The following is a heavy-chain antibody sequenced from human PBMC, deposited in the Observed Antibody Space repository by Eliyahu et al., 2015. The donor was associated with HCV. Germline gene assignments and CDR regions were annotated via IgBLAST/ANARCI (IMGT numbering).Heavy chain of an antibody. V-gene: IGHV5-51*01. J-gene: IGHJ3*02. CDR1: GYSFTSYW. CDR2: IYPGDSDT. CDR3: ARHDYNSGITAFDI. D-gene: IGHD3-10*01. Sequence: EVQLVQSGAEVIQPGESLKISCKGSGYSFTSYWIGWVXQMPGKGLEWMGSIYPGDSDTRYSPSFQGQVTISADKSISSAHLQWSSLKVSDTATYYCARHDYNSGITAFDIWGQGTIVTVSS.